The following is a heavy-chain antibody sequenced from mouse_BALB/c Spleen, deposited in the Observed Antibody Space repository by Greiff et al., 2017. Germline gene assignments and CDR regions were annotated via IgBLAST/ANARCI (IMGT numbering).Heavy chain of an antibody. J-gene: IGHJ2*01. CDR3: AIYPY. CDR2: INPNNGDT. V-gene: IGHV1-26*01. CDR1: GYTFTDYY. Sequence: VQLQQSGPELVKPGASVKMSCKASGYTFTDYYMKWVKQSHVKSLEWIGDINPNNGDTFYNQKFKGKATLTVDKSSSTAYMQLNSLTSEDSAVYYCAIYPYWGQGTTLTVSS.